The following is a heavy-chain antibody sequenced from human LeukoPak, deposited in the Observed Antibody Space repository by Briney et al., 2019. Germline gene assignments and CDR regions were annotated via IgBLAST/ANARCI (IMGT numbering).Heavy chain of an antibody. CDR3: AREGVVVRPFDY. CDR1: GFTFSNSA. CDR2: ISNDGGEK. Sequence: GGSLRLSCAASGFTFSNSAMHWVRQAPGNGLEWVAVISNDGGEKYYADSVKGRFTISRDNSTNTLYLQMNSLRTEDTAVYYCAREGVVVRPFDYWGQGTLVTVSS. J-gene: IGHJ4*02. D-gene: IGHD2-2*01. V-gene: IGHV3-30*04.